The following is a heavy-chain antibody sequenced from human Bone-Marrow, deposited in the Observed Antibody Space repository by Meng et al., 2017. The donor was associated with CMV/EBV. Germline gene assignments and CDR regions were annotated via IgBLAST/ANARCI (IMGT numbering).Heavy chain of an antibody. CDR3: ARRGEEVVPANNHYYYGMDV. CDR2: IIPILGIA. J-gene: IGHJ6*02. D-gene: IGHD2-2*01. CDR1: GGTFSSYA. V-gene: IGHV1-69*10. Sequence: KVSCKASGGTFSSYAISWVRQAPGQGLEWMGGIIPILGIANYAQKFQGRVTITADKSTSTAYMELSSLRSEDTAVYYCARRGEEVVPANNHYYYGMDVWGQGTTVTVSS.